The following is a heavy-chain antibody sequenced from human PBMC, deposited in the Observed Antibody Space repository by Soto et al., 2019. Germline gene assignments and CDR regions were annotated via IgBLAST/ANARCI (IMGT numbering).Heavy chain of an antibody. CDR3: ARGEDYYGMDV. CDR2: INHSGST. Sequence: QVQLQQWGAGLLKPSETLSLTCAVYGGSFSGYYWSWIRQPPGKGLEWIGEINHSGSTNYNPSLKSRDTISVDTSKSHFSLKLSSVTAADTAVYYGARGEDYYGMDVWGKGTTVTVS. CDR1: GGSFSGYY. V-gene: IGHV4-34*01. J-gene: IGHJ6*04.